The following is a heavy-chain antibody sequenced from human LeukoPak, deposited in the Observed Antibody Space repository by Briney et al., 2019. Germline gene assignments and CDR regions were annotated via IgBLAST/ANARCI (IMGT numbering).Heavy chain of an antibody. CDR1: GGSLSGYY. CDR2: INHSGST. V-gene: IGHV4-34*01. J-gene: IGHJ4*02. D-gene: IGHD3-22*01. Sequence: SETLSLTCAVYGGSLSGYYWSWIRQPPGKGLEWIGEINHSGSTNYNPSLKSRVTISVDTSKKQFSLKLSSVTAADTAVYYCVTYYFDSSGPKKNYWGQGTLVTVSS. CDR3: VTYYFDSSGPKKNY.